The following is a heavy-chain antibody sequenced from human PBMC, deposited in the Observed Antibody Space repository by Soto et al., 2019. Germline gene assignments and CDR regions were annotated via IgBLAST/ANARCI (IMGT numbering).Heavy chain of an antibody. CDR2: INPSGGST. J-gene: IGHJ5*02. V-gene: IGHV1-46*01. D-gene: IGHD3-22*01. Sequence: GASVKVSSKASGYTFTSYYMHWVRQAPGQGLEWMGIINPSGGSTSYAQKFQGRVTMTRDTSTSTVYMELSSLRSEDTAVYYCAREYYYDSSGQNWFDPWGQGTLVTVSS. CDR3: AREYYYDSSGQNWFDP. CDR1: GYTFTSYY.